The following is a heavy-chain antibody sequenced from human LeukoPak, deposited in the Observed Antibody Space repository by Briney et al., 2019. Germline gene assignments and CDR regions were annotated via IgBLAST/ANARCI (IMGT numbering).Heavy chain of an antibody. V-gene: IGHV4-34*01. CDR2: INHSGST. Sequence: PSETLSLTCAVYGGSFSGYYWSWIHQPPGKGLEWIGEINHSGSTNYNPSLKSRVTISVDTSKNQFSLKLSSVTAADTAVYYCARVESGYYYYYGMDVWGQGTTVTVSS. CDR1: GGSFSGYY. CDR3: ARVESGYYYYYGMDV. D-gene: IGHD1-1*01. J-gene: IGHJ6*02.